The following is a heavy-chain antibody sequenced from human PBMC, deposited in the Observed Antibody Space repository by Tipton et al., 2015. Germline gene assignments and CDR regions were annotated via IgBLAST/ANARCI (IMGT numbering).Heavy chain of an antibody. Sequence: QLVQSGAEVKKPGASVKVSCKASGYIFNNYDINWVRQATGLGLEWMGWMNPKSGNTGSAEKFQGRVTMTSNTSIGTAYMELRNLRSEDTAVYYCAKKGQYDLIRGAYRPPPAMDVWGQGTTVTVSS. CDR1: GYIFNNYD. V-gene: IGHV1-8*01. J-gene: IGHJ6*02. CDR3: AKKGQYDLIRGAYRPPPAMDV. D-gene: IGHD3-16*02. CDR2: MNPKSGNT.